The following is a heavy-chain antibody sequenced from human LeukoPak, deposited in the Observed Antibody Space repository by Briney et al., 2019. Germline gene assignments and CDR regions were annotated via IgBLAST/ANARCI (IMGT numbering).Heavy chain of an antibody. CDR1: GGSISSSSYY. V-gene: IGHV4-39*01. D-gene: IGHD3-22*01. J-gene: IGHJ4*02. Sequence: PSETLSLTCTVSGGSISSSSYYWGWIRQPPGKGLEWIGSIYYSGSTYYNPSLKSRVTISVATSKNQFSLKLSSVTAADTAVYYCARSINYYDSSGYYSGVVYWGQGTLATVSS. CDR3: ARSINYYDSSGYYSGVVY. CDR2: IYYSGST.